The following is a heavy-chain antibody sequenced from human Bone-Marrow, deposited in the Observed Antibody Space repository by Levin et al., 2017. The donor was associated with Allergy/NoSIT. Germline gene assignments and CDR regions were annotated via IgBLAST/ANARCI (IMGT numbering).Heavy chain of an antibody. V-gene: IGHV3-23*01. CDR1: GFTFSSYA. Sequence: GESLKISCAASGFTFSSYAMSWVRQAPGKGLEWVSAISGSGGSTYYADSVKGRFTISRDNSKNTLYLQMNSLRAEDTAVYYCAKDFEITMIVVVTSLDYWGQGTLVTVSS. CDR2: ISGSGGST. D-gene: IGHD3-22*01. J-gene: IGHJ4*02. CDR3: AKDFEITMIVVVTSLDY.